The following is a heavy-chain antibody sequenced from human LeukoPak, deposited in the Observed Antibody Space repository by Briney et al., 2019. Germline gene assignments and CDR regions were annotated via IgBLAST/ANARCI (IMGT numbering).Heavy chain of an antibody. D-gene: IGHD6-13*01. CDR2: ISAYNGNT. Sequence: ASVKVSCKASGYTFTSYGISWVRQAPGQGLEWMGWISAYNGNTNYAQKLQGRVTMTTDTSTSTAYMELRSLRSDDTAVYYCARVGPELRYPADRPRYSSSWYRRDNWFDPWGQGTLVTVSS. CDR1: GYTFTSYG. J-gene: IGHJ5*02. CDR3: ARVGPELRYPADRPRYSSSWYRRDNWFDP. V-gene: IGHV1-18*01.